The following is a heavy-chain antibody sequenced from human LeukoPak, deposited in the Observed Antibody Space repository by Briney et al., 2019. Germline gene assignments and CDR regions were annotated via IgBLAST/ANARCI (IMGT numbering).Heavy chain of an antibody. CDR3: ARDLGRRSGDDY. Sequence: ASVKVSCKASGYTFTGYYMHWVRQAPGQGLEWMGWINPNSGDTNYAQKFQGRVTMTRDTSIRTVYMELNSLRYDDTAMYYCARDLGRRSGDDYWGQGTLVTVSS. D-gene: IGHD3-10*01. CDR2: INPNSGDT. J-gene: IGHJ4*02. CDR1: GYTFTGYY. V-gene: IGHV1-2*02.